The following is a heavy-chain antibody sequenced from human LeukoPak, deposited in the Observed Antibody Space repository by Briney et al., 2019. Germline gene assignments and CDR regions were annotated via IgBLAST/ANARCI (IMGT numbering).Heavy chain of an antibody. V-gene: IGHV3-23*01. CDR1: AFNFSSYA. CDR3: AKDVVGAINYFDY. D-gene: IGHD1-26*01. J-gene: IGHJ4*02. CDR2: IIGSGGST. Sequence: GGSLRLSCAASAFNFSSYAMSWVRQAPGKGLEWVSGIIGSGGSTYYADSVKGRFTISRNNSKNTLYLQMNSLRADDTAVYYCAKDVVGAINYFDYWGQGTLVTVSS.